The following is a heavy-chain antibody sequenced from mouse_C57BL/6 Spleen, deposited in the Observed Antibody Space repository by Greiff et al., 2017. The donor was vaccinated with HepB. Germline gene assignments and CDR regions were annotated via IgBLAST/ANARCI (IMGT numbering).Heavy chain of an antibody. V-gene: IGHV1-80*01. D-gene: IGHD1-1*01. CDR2: IYPGDGDT. CDR1: GYAFSSYW. CDR3: AREEVSTTVVAPFDY. J-gene: IGHJ2*01. Sequence: QVQLQQSGAELVKPGASVKISCKASGYAFSSYWMNWVKQRPGKGLEWIGQIYPGDGDTNYNGKFKGKATLTADKSSSTAYMQLSSLTSEDSAVYFCAREEVSTTVVAPFDYWGQGTTLTVSS.